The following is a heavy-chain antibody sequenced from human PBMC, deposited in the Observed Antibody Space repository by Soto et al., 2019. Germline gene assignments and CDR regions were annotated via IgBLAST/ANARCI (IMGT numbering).Heavy chain of an antibody. J-gene: IGHJ4*02. V-gene: IGHV3-23*01. CDR2: VSDSGGST. CDR3: ASTIVGGVVYAFDF. CDR1: GFTFSSNA. Sequence: EVHLLESGGGLVQPGGSLRLSCAASGFTFSSNAMNWVRQAPGQGLEWVSTVSDSGGSTYYADSVQGRFTISRDNSRNTLFLHMNSLGAEDRALYYCASTIVGGVVYAFDFWGQGTLVPVSS. D-gene: IGHD1-26*01.